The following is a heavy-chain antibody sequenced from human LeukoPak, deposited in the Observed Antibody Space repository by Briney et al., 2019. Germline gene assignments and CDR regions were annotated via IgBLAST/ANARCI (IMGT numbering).Heavy chain of an antibody. CDR3: ARAGAAAGKNRFDP. V-gene: IGHV4-59*01. J-gene: IGHJ5*02. CDR1: GGSISIYY. Sequence: SEALCLTCAVSGGSISIYYWSWIRQPPGKGLGWVGHIYYSGSTNYNPSLKSRVTISVDTSKNQFSLKLSSVTAAATAVYYCARAGAAAGKNRFDPWGQGTLVTVSS. CDR2: IYYSGST. D-gene: IGHD6-13*01.